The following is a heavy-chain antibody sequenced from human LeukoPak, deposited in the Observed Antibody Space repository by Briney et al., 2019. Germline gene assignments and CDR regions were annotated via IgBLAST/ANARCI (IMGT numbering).Heavy chain of an antibody. D-gene: IGHD3-9*01. V-gene: IGHV3-64D*06. CDR1: GFTFSSSG. J-gene: IGHJ4*02. CDR2: ISSNGGST. CDR3: VKNPVSNYDIPGGHYFDY. Sequence: GGSLRLSCAASGFTFSSSGMSWVRQAPGKGLEYVSAISSNGGSTYYADSVKGRFTISRDNSKNTLYLQMSSLRAEDTAVYYCVKNPVSNYDIPGGHYFDYWGQGTLVTVSS.